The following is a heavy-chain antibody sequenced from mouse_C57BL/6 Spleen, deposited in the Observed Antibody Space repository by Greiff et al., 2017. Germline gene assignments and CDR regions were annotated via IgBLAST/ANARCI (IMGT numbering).Heavy chain of an antibody. Sequence: QVHVKQPGAELVKPGASVKLSCKASGYTFTSYWMHWVKQRPGQGLEWIGMIHPNSGSTNYNEKFKSKATLTVDKSSSTAYMQLSSLTSEDSAVYYCARFSGAMDYWGQGTSVTVSS. CDR1: GYTFTSYW. J-gene: IGHJ4*01. V-gene: IGHV1-64*01. CDR2: IHPNSGST. CDR3: ARFSGAMDY. D-gene: IGHD3-1*01.